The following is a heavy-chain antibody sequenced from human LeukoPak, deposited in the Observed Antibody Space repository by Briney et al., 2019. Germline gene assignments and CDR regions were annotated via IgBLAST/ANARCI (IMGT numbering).Heavy chain of an antibody. CDR3: TDLGANLLGY. CDR2: LKSKNSGETT. J-gene: IGHJ4*02. CDR1: GFTFSEAW. Sequence: GGSLRLSCAASGFTFSEAWMSWVRQAPGKGLEWVGRLKSKNSGETTDYAAPVQGRFTISRDDSKNTLYLVMNSLKDEDTAVYYCTDLGANLLGYWGQGTLVTVSS. V-gene: IGHV3-15*01. D-gene: IGHD1-1*01.